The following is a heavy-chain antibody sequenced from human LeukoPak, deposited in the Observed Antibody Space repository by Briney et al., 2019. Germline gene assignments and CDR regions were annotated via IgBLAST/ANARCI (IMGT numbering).Heavy chain of an antibody. CDR1: GYTFTSYG. CDR2: ISAYNGNT. Sequence: GASVKVSCKASGYTFTSYGISWVRQAPGQGLEWMGWISAYNGNTNYAQKLQGRVTMITDTSTSTAYMELRSLRSDDTAVYYCARVGNTYYYGSGSYYTPYYFDYWGQGTLVTVSS. D-gene: IGHD3-10*01. CDR3: ARVGNTYYYGSGSYYTPYYFDY. J-gene: IGHJ4*02. V-gene: IGHV1-18*01.